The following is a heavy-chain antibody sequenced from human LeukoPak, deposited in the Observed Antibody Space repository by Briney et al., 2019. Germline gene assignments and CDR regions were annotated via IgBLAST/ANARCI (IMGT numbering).Heavy chain of an antibody. CDR1: GFTFSSHA. J-gene: IGHJ4*02. V-gene: IGHV3-23*01. Sequence: GGSLTLSCAPSGFTFSSHAMRWVRHAPGKGLEWVSALRGSGGSTYYADSVKARFTISRDNSKNPLYMQMHSLRAQDTAVYYGAKDDVTVRGVKRAGYWGQGTLVTVSS. D-gene: IGHD3-10*01. CDR2: LRGSGGST. CDR3: AKDDVTVRGVKRAGY.